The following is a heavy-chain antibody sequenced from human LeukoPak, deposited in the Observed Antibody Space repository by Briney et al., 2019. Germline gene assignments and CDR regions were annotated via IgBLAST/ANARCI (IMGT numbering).Heavy chain of an antibody. V-gene: IGHV3-23*01. Sequence: GGSLRLSCAASGFTYSSYAMTWVRQSPGKGLEWVSTLSGSGDSRYYADSVQGRFTISRDNFKNTLYLQMDSLRVEDTAVYYCARDVNGGYWGQGTLVTVSS. CDR1: GFTYSSYA. D-gene: IGHD2-8*01. CDR3: ARDVNGGY. J-gene: IGHJ4*02. CDR2: LSGSGDSR.